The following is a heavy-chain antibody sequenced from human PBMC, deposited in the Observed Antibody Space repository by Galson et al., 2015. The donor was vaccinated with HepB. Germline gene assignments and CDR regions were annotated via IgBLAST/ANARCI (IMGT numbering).Heavy chain of an antibody. Sequence: SLKVSCKASGYTFTSYAMNWVRQAPGQGLEWMGWINTNTGNTTYAQGFTGRFVFSLDTSVNTAYLQISSLKAEDTAVYYCAREFFGVTTADRDYWGQGTLVTVSS. J-gene: IGHJ4*02. CDR3: AREFFGVTTADRDY. CDR1: GYTFTSYA. CDR2: INTNTGNT. D-gene: IGHD4-17*01. V-gene: IGHV7-4-1*02.